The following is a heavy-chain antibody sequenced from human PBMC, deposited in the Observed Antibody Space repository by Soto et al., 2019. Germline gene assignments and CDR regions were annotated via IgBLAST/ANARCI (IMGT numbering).Heavy chain of an antibody. CDR2: IIPIFGTA. D-gene: IGHD3-10*01. Sequence: QVQLVQSGAEVKKPGSSVKVSCKASGGTFSSYAISWVRQAPGQGLEWMGGIIPIFGTANYAPKFQGRVTITADETTSTAYMELSSLRSEDTAVYYCPTQTVWFGELLSDYWGQGTLVTVSS. V-gene: IGHV1-69*01. CDR1: GGTFSSYA. CDR3: PTQTVWFGELLSDY. J-gene: IGHJ4*02.